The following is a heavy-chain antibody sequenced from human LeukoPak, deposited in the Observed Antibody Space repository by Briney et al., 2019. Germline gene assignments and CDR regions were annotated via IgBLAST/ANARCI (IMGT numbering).Heavy chain of an antibody. CDR2: IIPIFGTA. CDR1: GGTFSSYA. CDR3: ARGEYYYGSGSYSKRYYYYYYMDV. D-gene: IGHD3-10*01. Sequence: GGSVKVSCKASGGTFSSYAISWVRQAPGQGLEWMGGIIPIFGTANYAQKFQGRVTITTDESTSTAYMELSSLRSEDTAVYYCARGEYYYGSGSYSKRYYYYYYMDVWGKGPRSPSP. V-gene: IGHV1-69*05. J-gene: IGHJ6*03.